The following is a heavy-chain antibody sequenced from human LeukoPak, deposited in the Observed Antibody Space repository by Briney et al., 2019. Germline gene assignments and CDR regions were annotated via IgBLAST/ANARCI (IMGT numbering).Heavy chain of an antibody. CDR2: ISWNSGSI. J-gene: IGHJ4*02. CDR1: GFTFDDYA. CDR3: AKANLDIVVVPAAMGN. Sequence: GGSLRLSCAASGFTFDDYAMHWVRQAPGKGLERVSGISWNSGSIGYADSVKGRFTISRDNAKNSLYLQMNSLRAEDTALYYCAKANLDIVVVPAAMGNWGQGTLVTVSS. V-gene: IGHV3-9*01. D-gene: IGHD2-2*01.